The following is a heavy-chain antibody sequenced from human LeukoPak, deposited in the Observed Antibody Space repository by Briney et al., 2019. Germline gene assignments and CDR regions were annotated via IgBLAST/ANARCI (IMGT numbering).Heavy chain of an antibody. CDR1: GYTFTGYY. D-gene: IGHD2-2*01. J-gene: IGHJ4*02. CDR2: INPNSGGT. V-gene: IGHV1-2*02. CDR3: ARVYCSSTSCSYFDY. Sequence: ASVKASCKASGYTFTGYYMHWVRQAPGQGLEWMGWINPNSGGTNYAQKFQGRVTMTRDTSISTAYMELSRLRSDDTAVYYCARVYCSSTSCSYFDYWGQGTLVTVSS.